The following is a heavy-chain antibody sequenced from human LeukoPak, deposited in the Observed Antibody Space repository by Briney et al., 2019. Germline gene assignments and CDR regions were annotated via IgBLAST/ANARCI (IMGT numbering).Heavy chain of an antibody. Sequence: ASVKVSCKASGGTFSSYAISWVRQAPGQGLEWMGGIIPIFGTANYAQKFQGRVTITADESTSTAYMELSSLRSEDTAVYYCARSATQPDTAMVPYYFDYWGQGTLVTVSS. CDR1: GGTFSSYA. D-gene: IGHD5-18*01. CDR3: ARSATQPDTAMVPYYFDY. J-gene: IGHJ4*02. V-gene: IGHV1-69*13. CDR2: IIPIFGTA.